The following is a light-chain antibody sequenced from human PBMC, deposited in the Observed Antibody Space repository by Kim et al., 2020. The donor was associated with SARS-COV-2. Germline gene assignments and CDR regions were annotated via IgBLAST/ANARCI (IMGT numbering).Light chain of an antibody. J-gene: IGLJ3*02. CDR2: DVG. Sequence: GQAIATACTGTSSDIGAYNYVSWYQQHPGKAPKLLIYDVGKRPSGVSDRFSGSKSGNTASLTISGLQAEDEADYYCKSYTTSSTLVFGGGTQLTVL. CDR1: SSDIGAYNY. V-gene: IGLV2-14*04. CDR3: KSYTTSSTLV.